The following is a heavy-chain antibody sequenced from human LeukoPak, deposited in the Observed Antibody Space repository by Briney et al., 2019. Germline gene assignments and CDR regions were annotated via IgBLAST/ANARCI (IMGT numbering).Heavy chain of an antibody. Sequence: GGSLRLSCAASGFTVSSNYMSWVRQAPGKGLEWVSVIYSGGSTYYADSEKGRFTISRDNSKNTLYLQMNSLRAEDTAVYYCANINWNYVFDYWGQGTLVTVSS. D-gene: IGHD1-7*01. CDR3: ANINWNYVFDY. V-gene: IGHV3-66*02. CDR1: GFTVSSNY. CDR2: IYSGGST. J-gene: IGHJ4*02.